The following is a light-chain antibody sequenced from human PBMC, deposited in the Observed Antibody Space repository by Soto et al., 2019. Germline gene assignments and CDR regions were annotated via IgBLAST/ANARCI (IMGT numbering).Light chain of an antibody. CDR3: QQYNSLWT. CDR2: AAS. V-gene: IGKV1-27*01. J-gene: IGKJ1*01. CDR1: QGISNY. Sequence: DIQMTQSPSSLSASVGDRVTITCRASQGISNYVAWYQQGPGKVPKLLIYAASKLQSGVPSRFSGSGSGTDFALTIRSLQPEDVATYYCQQYNSLWTFGQGTKVDIK.